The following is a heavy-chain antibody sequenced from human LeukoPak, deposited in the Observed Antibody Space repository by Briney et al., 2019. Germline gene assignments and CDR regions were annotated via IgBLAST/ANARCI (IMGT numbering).Heavy chain of an antibody. CDR1: GGSFSGYY. J-gene: IGHJ4*02. V-gene: IGHV4-34*01. CDR2: INHSGST. D-gene: IGHD2-8*01. Sequence: SETLSLTCAVYGGSFSGYYWSWIRQPPGKGLEWIGEINHSGSTNYNPSLKSRVTISVDTSKNQFSLKLSSVTAADTAVYYCARGKCTNSVCYIFFDYWGQGTLVTVSS. CDR3: ARGKCTNSVCYIFFDY.